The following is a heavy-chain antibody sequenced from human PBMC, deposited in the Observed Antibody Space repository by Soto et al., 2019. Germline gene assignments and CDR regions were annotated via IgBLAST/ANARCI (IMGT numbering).Heavy chain of an antibody. J-gene: IGHJ4*02. Sequence: PGGSLRLSCAASGFTFSSYAMSWVRQAPGKGLEWVSAISGSGGSTYYADSVKGRFTISRDNSKNTLYLQMNSLRAEDTAVYYCAKDRDDILTGYSHFDYWGQGTLVTVSS. CDR3: AKDRDDILTGYSHFDY. CDR1: GFTFSSYA. D-gene: IGHD3-9*01. V-gene: IGHV3-23*01. CDR2: ISGSGGST.